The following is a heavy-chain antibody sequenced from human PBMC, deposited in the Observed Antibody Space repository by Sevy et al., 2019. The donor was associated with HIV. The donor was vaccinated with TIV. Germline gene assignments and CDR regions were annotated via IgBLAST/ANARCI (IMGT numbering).Heavy chain of an antibody. CDR3: ATTKDYYDSSGSPFDY. CDR2: FDPEDSET. D-gene: IGHD3-22*01. Sequence: ASVKVSCKVSGYTLTQLSMHWVRQAPGKGLEWMGSFDPEDSETLYAQNFQGRVTMTEDTSTDTAYLALSSLRSEDTAIYYCATTKDYYDSSGSPFDYWGQGTLVTVSS. V-gene: IGHV1-24*01. J-gene: IGHJ4*02. CDR1: GYTLTQLS.